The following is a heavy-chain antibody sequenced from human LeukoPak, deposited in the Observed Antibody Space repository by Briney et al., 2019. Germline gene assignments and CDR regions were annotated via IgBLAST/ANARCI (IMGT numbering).Heavy chain of an antibody. Sequence: GGSLRLSCAASGFTFSSYAMTWVRQAPGKGLEWVSTISGSNSGSGGRTYYADSVKGRFTISRDNSKNTLYLQMNSLRAEDTAVYYCAKGGYQLRRYFDYWGQGTLVTVSS. V-gene: IGHV3-23*01. CDR1: GFTFSSYA. D-gene: IGHD2-2*01. J-gene: IGHJ4*02. CDR2: ISGSNSGSGGRT. CDR3: AKGGYQLRRYFDY.